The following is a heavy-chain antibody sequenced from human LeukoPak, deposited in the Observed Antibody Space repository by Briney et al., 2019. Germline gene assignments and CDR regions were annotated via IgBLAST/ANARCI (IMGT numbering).Heavy chain of an antibody. CDR3: AAVIDY. V-gene: IGHV3-21*06. CDR1: GFTFSSHY. CDR2: ITSSSSDI. J-gene: IGHJ4*02. Sequence: PGGSLRLSCAASGFTFSSHYMNWVRQAPGKGLEWVSSITSSSSDIFYADSVKGRFTIPRDNAKNSLYLKMNSLRAEDTAVYYCAAVIDYWGQGTLVTVSS.